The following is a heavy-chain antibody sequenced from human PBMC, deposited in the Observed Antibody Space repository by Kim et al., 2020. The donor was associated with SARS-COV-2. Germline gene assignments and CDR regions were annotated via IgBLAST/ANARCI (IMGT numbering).Heavy chain of an antibody. CDR3: ARGSSDSAWLTVS. D-gene: IGHD3-9*01. V-gene: IGHV3-48*02. J-gene: IGHJ5*02. CDR1: AFTFSDYS. CDR2: ISGSGTAT. Sequence: GGSLRLSCAASAFTFSDYSMNWVRQAPGKGLEWLSYISGSGTATDYADSVRGRFTISRDNAKNSLYLQMSSLRDEDTAVYYCARGSSDSAWLTVSWGQGT.